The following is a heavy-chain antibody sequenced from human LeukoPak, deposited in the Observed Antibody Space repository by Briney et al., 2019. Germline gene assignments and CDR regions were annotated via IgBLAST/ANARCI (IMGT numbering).Heavy chain of an antibody. CDR1: GGSISSYF. CDR3: ARSSFGRPDV. Sequence: SETLSLTCTVSGGSISSYFWSWIRQPPGKGPEWIGYIDYSGSTNYNPSLKSRVTISVDTSKNQFSLKLSSVTAADTAVYFCARSSFGRPDVWGQGTTVTVSS. V-gene: IGHV4-59*08. D-gene: IGHD3-16*01. J-gene: IGHJ6*02. CDR2: IDYSGST.